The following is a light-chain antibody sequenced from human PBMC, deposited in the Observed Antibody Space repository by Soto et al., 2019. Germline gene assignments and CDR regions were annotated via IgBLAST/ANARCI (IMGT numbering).Light chain of an antibody. CDR2: GAS. CDR1: QSVSSSY. CDR3: QQYGSSG. V-gene: IGKV3-20*01. Sequence: EIVLTQSPGTLSLSPGERATLSCRASQSVSSSYLAWYQQKPGQAPRLLIYGASSRATGIPDRFSGSGSGTDFTLTISRQEPEDFAVYYCQQYGSSGFGPGTKVDIK. J-gene: IGKJ3*01.